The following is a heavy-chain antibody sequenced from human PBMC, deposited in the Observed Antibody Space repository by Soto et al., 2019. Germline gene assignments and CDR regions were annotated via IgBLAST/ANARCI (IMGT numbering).Heavy chain of an antibody. J-gene: IGHJ6*03. Sequence: GTSVKVSCTASGYTFTSYGISWVRQAPGQGLEWMGWISAYNGNTNYAQKLQGRVTMTTDTSTSTAYMELRSLRSDDTAVYYCAREVYRGSSSWSDPHYYYYYYMDVWGKGTTVTVSS. CDR3: AREVYRGSSSWSDPHYYYYYYMDV. D-gene: IGHD6-13*01. V-gene: IGHV1-18*01. CDR1: GYTFTSYG. CDR2: ISAYNGNT.